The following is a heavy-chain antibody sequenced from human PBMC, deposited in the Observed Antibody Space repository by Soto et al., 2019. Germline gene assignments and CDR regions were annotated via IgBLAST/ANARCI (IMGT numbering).Heavy chain of an antibody. D-gene: IGHD5-12*01. CDR1: SGSISSSDW. V-gene: IGHV4-4*02. CDR2: IYHSGST. Sequence: QVQLQESGPGLVKPSGTLSLTCAVSSGSISSSDWWSWVRQPPGRGLEWIGEIYHSGSTNYNPALKSRLTISIDKSKNQLSLALRSVTAADTAVYYCAGGGYDRLDPWGQGTLVTVSS. J-gene: IGHJ5*02. CDR3: AGGGYDRLDP.